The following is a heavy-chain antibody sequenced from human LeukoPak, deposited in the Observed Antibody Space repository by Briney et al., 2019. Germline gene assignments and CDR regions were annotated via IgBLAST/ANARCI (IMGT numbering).Heavy chain of an antibody. D-gene: IGHD6-13*01. Sequence: PSETLSLTCTVSGGSIGSYYWSWIRQPPGKGLEWIGYIYCSGRTNYNPSLKRRVTISLDTSKNQFSLKLSFVTAADTAVYYCARGVAAPGTGGLSWFDPWGQGTLVTVSS. CDR2: IYCSGRT. V-gene: IGHV4-59*01. CDR1: GGSIGSYY. CDR3: ARGVAAPGTGGLSWFDP. J-gene: IGHJ5*02.